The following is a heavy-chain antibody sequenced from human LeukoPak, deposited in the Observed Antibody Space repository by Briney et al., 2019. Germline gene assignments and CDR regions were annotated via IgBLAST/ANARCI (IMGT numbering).Heavy chain of an antibody. D-gene: IGHD6-6*01. CDR1: GYTFTSYD. CDR3: ALSIAARPYWFDP. CDR2: MNPNSGNT. J-gene: IGHJ5*02. V-gene: IGHV1-8*01. Sequence: GASVKVSCKASGYTFTSYDINWVRQATGQGLEWMGRMNPNSGNTGYAQKFQGRVTMTRNTSISTAYMELSSLRSEDTAVYYCALSIAARPYWFDPWGQGTLVTVSS.